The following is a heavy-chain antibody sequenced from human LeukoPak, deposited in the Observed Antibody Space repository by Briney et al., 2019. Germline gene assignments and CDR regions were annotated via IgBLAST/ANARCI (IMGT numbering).Heavy chain of an antibody. Sequence: GGSLRLSCAASGFSFSSYAMSWVRQAPGKGLAWVSATSDSGRSTYYTDSVKGRFTISRDNSKNTLYLQMNSLRAEDTAVYYCAKRAPGTGFDSWGQGTLVTVSS. J-gene: IGHJ4*02. D-gene: IGHD6-13*01. CDR2: TSDSGRST. CDR3: AKRAPGTGFDS. CDR1: GFSFSSYA. V-gene: IGHV3-23*01.